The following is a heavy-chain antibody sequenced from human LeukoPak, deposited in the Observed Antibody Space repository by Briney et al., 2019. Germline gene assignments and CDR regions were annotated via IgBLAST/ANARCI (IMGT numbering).Heavy chain of an antibody. D-gene: IGHD6-6*01. CDR1: GFTFSSYA. J-gene: IGHJ4*02. CDR2: ISGSGGST. V-gene: IGHV3-23*01. Sequence: GGSLRLSCAASGFTFSSYAMSWVRQAPGKGLEWVSGISGSGGSTYYADSVKGRFTISRDNSKNTLYLQMNSLRAEDTAVYYCARDGSARPEEYWGQGTRVTVSS. CDR3: ARDGSARPEEY.